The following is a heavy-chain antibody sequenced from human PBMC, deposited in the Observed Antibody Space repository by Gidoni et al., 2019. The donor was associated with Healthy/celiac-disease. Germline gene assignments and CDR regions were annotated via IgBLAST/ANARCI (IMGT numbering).Heavy chain of an antibody. CDR2: IGTAGDT. D-gene: IGHD3-22*01. Sequence: EVQLVESGGGLVQPGGSLRLSCAASGFTFSSYDMHWVRQATGKGLEWVSAIGTAGDTYYPGSVKGRFTISRENAKNSLYLQMNSLRAEDTAVYYCARGYYYDSSGYPGAFDYWGQGTLVTVSS. CDR1: GFTFSSYD. V-gene: IGHV3-13*01. J-gene: IGHJ4*02. CDR3: ARGYYYDSSGYPGAFDY.